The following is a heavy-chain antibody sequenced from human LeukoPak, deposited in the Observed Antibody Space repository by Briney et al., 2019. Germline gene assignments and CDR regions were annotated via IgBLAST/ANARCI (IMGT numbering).Heavy chain of an antibody. V-gene: IGHV4-4*07. Sequence: PSETLSLTCTVSGGSISLYYWNWIRQPAGKGLEWIGRIFTSGITNYNPSLKSRVSMSVDASKNQFSLTLTSVTAADTAVYYCARETHNTGWNADYWGQGILVTVSS. CDR2: IFTSGIT. J-gene: IGHJ4*02. CDR3: ARETHNTGWNADY. CDR1: GGSISLYY. D-gene: IGHD6-19*01.